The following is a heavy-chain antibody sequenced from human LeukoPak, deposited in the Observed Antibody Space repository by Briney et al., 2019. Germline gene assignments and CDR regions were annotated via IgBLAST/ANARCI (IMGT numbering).Heavy chain of an antibody. Sequence: ASVKVSCKASGYTFTGYYMHWVRQAPGQGVEWMGWMNPNSGNTGYAQKFQGRVTMTRNTTISTAYMELSSLRSEDTAVYYCARVRGYSYGYIFDYWGQGTLVTVSS. CDR3: ARVRGYSYGYIFDY. V-gene: IGHV1-8*02. D-gene: IGHD5-18*01. CDR1: GYTFTGYY. J-gene: IGHJ4*02. CDR2: MNPNSGNT.